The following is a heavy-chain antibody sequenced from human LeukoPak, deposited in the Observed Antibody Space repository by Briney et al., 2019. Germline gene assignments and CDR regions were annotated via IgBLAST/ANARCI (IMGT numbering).Heavy chain of an antibody. D-gene: IGHD3-10*01. V-gene: IGHV4-59*12. CDR3: ARGYGSGSYTAYYYYYYGMDV. CDR1: GGSISSYY. J-gene: IGHJ6*02. CDR2: IYYSGST. Sequence: SETLSLTCTVSGGSISSYYWSWIRQPPGKGLEWIGYIYYSGSTNYNPSLKSRVTISVDTSKNQFSLKLSSVTAADTAVYYCARGYGSGSYTAYYYYYYGMDVWGQGTTVTVSS.